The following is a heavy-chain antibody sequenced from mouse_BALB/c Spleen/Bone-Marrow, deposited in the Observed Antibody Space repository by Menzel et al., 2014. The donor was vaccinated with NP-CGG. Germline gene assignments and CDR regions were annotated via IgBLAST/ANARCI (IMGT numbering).Heavy chain of an antibody. CDR3: TRREGNCAFAY. Sequence: VQLQQSGAELVRPGASVKLSCKASGYTFTSYWINWVKQRPGQGLEWIGNIYPSDSYTNYNQKFKDKATLTVDKSSSTAYMQLSSPTSEDSAVYYCTRREGNCAFAYWGQGTLVTVSA. J-gene: IGHJ3*01. CDR2: IYPSDSYT. CDR1: GYTFTSYW. V-gene: IGHV1-69*02. D-gene: IGHD2-1*01.